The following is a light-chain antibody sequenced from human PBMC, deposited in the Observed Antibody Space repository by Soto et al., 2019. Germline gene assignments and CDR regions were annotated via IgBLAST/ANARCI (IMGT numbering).Light chain of an antibody. CDR3: QHYNAFPWP. CDR1: QSISDW. Sequence: TQSPSTLSASVGDRVTITCRASQSISDWLAWYQQKPGKVPQLLIYGASRLESGVPSRFSGRGSGTEFTLTIGGLQPDDFATYYCQHYNAFPWPFGQGTKVDTK. CDR2: GAS. J-gene: IGKJ1*01. V-gene: IGKV1-5*01.